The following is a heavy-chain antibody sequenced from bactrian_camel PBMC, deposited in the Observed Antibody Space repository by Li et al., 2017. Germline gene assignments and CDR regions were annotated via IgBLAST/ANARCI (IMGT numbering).Heavy chain of an antibody. J-gene: IGHJ4*01. CDR1: GLAYSGVC. Sequence: HVQLVESGGGSVQAGGSLRLSCAATGLAYSGVCMAWFRQTPGKEREGVAAVSTVGAGAPYYADSVKGRFTASRDEAKNTLYLQMNNLKPDDSGMYHCATDDRAYPQTCQYNTWGQGTQVTVS. CDR2: VSTVGAGAP. CDR3: ATDDRAYPQTCQYNT. D-gene: IGHD3*01. V-gene: IGHV3S1*01.